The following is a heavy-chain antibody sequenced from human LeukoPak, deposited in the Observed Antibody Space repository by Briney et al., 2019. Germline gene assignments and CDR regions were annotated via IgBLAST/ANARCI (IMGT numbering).Heavy chain of an antibody. V-gene: IGHV4-34*01. D-gene: IGHD6-19*01. Sequence: PSETLSLTCAVYGGSFSGYYWSWIRQPPGKGLEWIGEINHSGSTNYNPSLKSRVTISVDTSKNQFSLKLTSVTAADTAVYYCARGPRSGWGYFDYWGQGTLVTVSS. CDR2: INHSGST. CDR1: GGSFSGYY. CDR3: ARGPRSGWGYFDY. J-gene: IGHJ4*02.